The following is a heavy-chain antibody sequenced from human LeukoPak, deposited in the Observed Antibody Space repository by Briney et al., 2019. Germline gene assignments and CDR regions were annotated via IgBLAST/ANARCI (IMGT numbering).Heavy chain of an antibody. D-gene: IGHD1-14*01. CDR2: IIPIFGTA. CDR3: AFNQPPVDRYYYYYYMDV. Sequence: AASVKVSCKASGGTFSSYAISWVRQAPGQGLEWMGGIIPIFGTANYAQKFQGRVTITADESTSTAYMELSSLRSEDTAVYYCAFNQPPVDRYYYYYYMDVWGKGTTVTVSS. V-gene: IGHV1-69*13. CDR1: GGTFSSYA. J-gene: IGHJ6*03.